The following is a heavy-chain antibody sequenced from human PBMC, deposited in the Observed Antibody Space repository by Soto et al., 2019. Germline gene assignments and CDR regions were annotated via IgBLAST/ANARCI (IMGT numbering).Heavy chain of an antibody. CDR2: ISASGRS. Sequence: QVQLQESGPGLVKPSETLSLTCTVSGDFISNFYWRWILQPAGKGLQSLGRISASGRSNYNPNLQSRVAMSLDTSKNQFSLRLTSLSAADTAVYLCARGMGRYFDLWGRGTLVTVFS. J-gene: IGHJ2*01. CDR3: ARGMGRYFDL. CDR1: GDFISNFY. V-gene: IGHV4-4*07. D-gene: IGHD2-8*01.